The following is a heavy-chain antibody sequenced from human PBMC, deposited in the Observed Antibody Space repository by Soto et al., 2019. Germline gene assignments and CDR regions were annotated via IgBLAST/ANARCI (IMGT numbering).Heavy chain of an antibody. V-gene: IGHV3-30-3*01. D-gene: IGHD3-22*01. CDR3: ARDTGIVVVISSNQYGMDV. Sequence: GGSLRLSCAASGFTFSSYAMHWVRQAPGKGLEWVAVISYDGSNKYYADSVKGRFTISRDNSKNTLYLQMNSLRAEDTAVYYCARDTGIVVVISSNQYGMDVWGQGTTVTVSS. CDR2: ISYDGSNK. CDR1: GFTFSSYA. J-gene: IGHJ6*02.